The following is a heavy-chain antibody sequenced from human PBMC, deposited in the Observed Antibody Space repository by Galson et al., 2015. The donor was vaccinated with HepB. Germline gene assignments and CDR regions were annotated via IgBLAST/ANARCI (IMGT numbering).Heavy chain of an antibody. CDR2: INPNSGGT. D-gene: IGHD6-19*01. V-gene: IGHV1-2*02. CDR3: ARGLSVESGPSGWYGGWIDP. CDR1: GYSVTGYY. Sequence: SVKVSCKASGYSVTGYYMHWVRQAPGQGLEWMGWINPNSGGTHYAQKFQGRVTVTRDTSISTAYMELSRLRSDDTAVYYCARGLSVESGPSGWYGGWIDPWGQGTLVTVSS. J-gene: IGHJ5*02.